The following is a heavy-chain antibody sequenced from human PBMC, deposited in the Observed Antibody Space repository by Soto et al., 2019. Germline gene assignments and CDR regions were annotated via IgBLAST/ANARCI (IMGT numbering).Heavy chain of an antibody. J-gene: IGHJ6*02. CDR3: ARVREIFGVVIMDV. D-gene: IGHD3-3*01. V-gene: IGHV1-8*01. CDR2: MNPNSGNT. CDR1: GYTFTSYD. Sequence: GASVKVPCKASGYTFTSYDINWVRQATGQGLEWMGWMNPNSGNTGYAQKFQGRVTMTRNTSISTAYMELSSLRSEDTAVYYCARVREIFGVVIMDVWGQGTTVTVSS.